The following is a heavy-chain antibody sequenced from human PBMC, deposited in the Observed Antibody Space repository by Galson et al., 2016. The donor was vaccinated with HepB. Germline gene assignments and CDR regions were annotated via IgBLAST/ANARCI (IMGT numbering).Heavy chain of an antibody. CDR3: AKDLLSDYVWGSYRFQD. J-gene: IGHJ4*02. CDR2: IGGSGDNT. Sequence: SLRLSCAVSGFSFSTYAMSWVRQAPGKGLVWVSTIGGSGDNTYYADSVKGRFTISRDNCMNTLYLQMNSLRAEDTAVYYCAKDLLSDYVWGSYRFQDWGQGAPVTVSS. V-gene: IGHV3-23*01. CDR1: GFSFSTYA. D-gene: IGHD3-16*02.